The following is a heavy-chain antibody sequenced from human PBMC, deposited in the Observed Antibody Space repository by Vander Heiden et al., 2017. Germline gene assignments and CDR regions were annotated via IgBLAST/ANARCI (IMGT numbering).Heavy chain of an antibody. J-gene: IGHJ6*02. CDR3: ARGFHGMDV. CDR2: INQDGSEK. Sequence: EVQLVESGGGLVQSGGSLRLSCAASGFTFSSYWMSGVRQAQGKGLEWVANINQDGSEKYYVDSVKGRFTISRDNAKNSLYLQMNSLRAEDTAVYYCARGFHGMDVWGQGTTVTVSS. D-gene: IGHD3-10*01. CDR1: GFTFSSYW. V-gene: IGHV3-7*01.